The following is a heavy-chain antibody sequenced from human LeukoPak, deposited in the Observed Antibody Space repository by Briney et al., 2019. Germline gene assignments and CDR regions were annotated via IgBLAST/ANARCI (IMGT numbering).Heavy chain of an antibody. D-gene: IGHD3-10*01. CDR3: AKDRFFFDY. CDR1: GFTFSSYA. Sequence: GASLRLSCAASGFTFSSYAMSWVRQAPGKGLEWVSAISGSGGSTYCADSVKGRFSISRDNSKNTLYLQMNSLRAEDTAVYYCAKDRFFFDYWGQGTLVTVSS. CDR2: ISGSGGST. V-gene: IGHV3-23*01. J-gene: IGHJ4*02.